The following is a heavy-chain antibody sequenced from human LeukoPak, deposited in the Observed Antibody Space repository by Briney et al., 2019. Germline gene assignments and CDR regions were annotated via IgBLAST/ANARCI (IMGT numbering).Heavy chain of an antibody. J-gene: IGHJ4*02. V-gene: IGHV1-8*03. CDR3: ARGSIGSSSSVDY. Sequence: ASVKVSCNASGYTFTSYDINWVRQATGQGLEWMGWMNPNSGNTGYAQKFQGRVTITRNTSISTAHMELSSLRSEDTAVYYCARGSIGSSSSVDYWGQGTLVTVSS. CDR1: GYTFTSYD. CDR2: MNPNSGNT. D-gene: IGHD6-6*01.